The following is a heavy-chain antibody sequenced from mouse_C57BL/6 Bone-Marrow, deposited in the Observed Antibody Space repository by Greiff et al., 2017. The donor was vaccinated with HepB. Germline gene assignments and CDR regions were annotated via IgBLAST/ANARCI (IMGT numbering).Heavy chain of an antibody. CDR3: TTDGYYERDAMDY. CDR1: GFNIKDYY. Sequence: VQLQQSGAELVRPGASVKLSCTASGFNIKDYYMHWVKQRPEQGLEWIGRIDPEDGDTEYAPKFQGKATMTADTSSNTAYLQLSSLTSEDTAVYYCTTDGYYERDAMDYWGQGTSVTVAS. J-gene: IGHJ4*01. V-gene: IGHV14-1*01. CDR2: IDPEDGDT. D-gene: IGHD2-3*01.